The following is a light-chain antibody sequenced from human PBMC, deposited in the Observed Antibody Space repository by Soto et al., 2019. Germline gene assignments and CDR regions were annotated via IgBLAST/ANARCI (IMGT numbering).Light chain of an antibody. CDR2: EVT. V-gene: IGLV2-14*01. CDR3: SSYTNSNTWV. Sequence: QSALTQPASVSGSPGQSITISCTGTSSDVGGYSYVSWYQQHPGKAPKLMIYEVTNRPSGVSNRVSGSKSGNTASLTISGLQAEAEADYYCSSYTNSNTWVFGGGTKLTVL. CDR1: SSDVGGYSY. J-gene: IGLJ3*02.